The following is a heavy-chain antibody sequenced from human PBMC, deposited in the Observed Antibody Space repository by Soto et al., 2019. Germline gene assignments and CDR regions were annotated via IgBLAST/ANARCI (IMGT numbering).Heavy chain of an antibody. CDR2: INSDGSNT. CDR1: GFTFSSYA. D-gene: IGHD4-4*01. J-gene: IGHJ6*03. CDR3: ARGAQFQYYMDV. V-gene: IGHV3-74*01. Sequence: GGSLRLSCAASGFTFSSYAMSWVRQAPGKGLEWVSAINSDGSNTNYADSVRGRFTISRDNAKNTVYLQVNTLRVEDTAVYFCARGAQFQYYMDVLGKGTAVTVSS.